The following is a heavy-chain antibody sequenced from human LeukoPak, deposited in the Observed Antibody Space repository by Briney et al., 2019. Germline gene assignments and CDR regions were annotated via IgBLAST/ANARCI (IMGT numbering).Heavy chain of an antibody. CDR3: ARDTSRRTVGYFDP. J-gene: IGHJ5*02. CDR2: IYYSGST. CDR1: GGSISSYY. V-gene: IGHV4-59*01. Sequence: PSETLSPTCTVSGGSISSYYWSWIRQPPGKGLEWIGYIYYSGSTNYNPSLKSRVTISVDTSKNQFSLKLSSVTAADTAVYYCARDTSRRTVGYFDPWGQGTLVTVSS. D-gene: IGHD4-23*01.